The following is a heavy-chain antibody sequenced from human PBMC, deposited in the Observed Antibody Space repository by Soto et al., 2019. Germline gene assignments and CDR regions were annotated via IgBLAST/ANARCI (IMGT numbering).Heavy chain of an antibody. Sequence: EVQLVESGGGLVQPGRSLRLSCAASGFTFDDYAMHWVRQAPGKGLEWVSGISWNSGSIGYADSVKGRFTISRDNAKNSLYLQMNSLRAEDTALYYCARGYCSSTSCHDWFDPWGQGTLVTVSS. CDR3: ARGYCSSTSCHDWFDP. CDR2: ISWNSGSI. CDR1: GFTFDDYA. D-gene: IGHD2-2*01. V-gene: IGHV3-9*01. J-gene: IGHJ5*02.